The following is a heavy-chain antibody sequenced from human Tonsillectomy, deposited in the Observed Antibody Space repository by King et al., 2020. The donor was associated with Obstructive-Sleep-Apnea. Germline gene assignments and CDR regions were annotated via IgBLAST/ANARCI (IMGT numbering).Heavy chain of an antibody. CDR3: ARRESGRGTYHFDY. Sequence: QLVQSGAEVKKPGESLRISCKGSGYIFTSNWVNWVRQMPGKGLEWMGRIDPSDSYTDYSPSFQGHVTISADKSISTVYLQWSSLKAPDTAMYFCARRESGRGTYHFDYWGQGTLVTVSS. CDR1: GYIFTSNW. V-gene: IGHV5-10-1*01. D-gene: IGHD1-26*01. J-gene: IGHJ4*02. CDR2: IDPSDSYT.